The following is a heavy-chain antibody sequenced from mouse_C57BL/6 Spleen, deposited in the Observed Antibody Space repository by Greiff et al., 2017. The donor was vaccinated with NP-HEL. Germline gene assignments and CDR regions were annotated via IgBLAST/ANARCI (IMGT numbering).Heavy chain of an antibody. Sequence: KQRTEQGLEWIGRIDPEDGETKYAPKFQGKATITADTSSNTAYLQLSSLTSEDTAVYYCARFITTVVAPDYWGQGTTLTVSS. V-gene: IGHV14-2*01. CDR2: IDPEDGET. J-gene: IGHJ2*01. D-gene: IGHD1-1*01. CDR3: ARFITTVVAPDY.